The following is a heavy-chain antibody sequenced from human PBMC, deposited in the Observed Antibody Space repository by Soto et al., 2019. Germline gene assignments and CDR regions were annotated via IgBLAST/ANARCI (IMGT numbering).Heavy chain of an antibody. CDR3: ARHIITIFGAGSTVDY. V-gene: IGHV4-30-4*01. CDR2: IYYSGST. Sequence: PSETLSLTCTVSGGSISSGDYYWSWIRQPPGKGLEWIGYIYYSGSTYYNPSLKSRVTISVDTSKNQFSLRLSSVTAADTAVYYCARHIITIFGAGSTVDYWGQGTLVTVSS. CDR1: GGSISSGDYY. J-gene: IGHJ4*02. D-gene: IGHD3-3*01.